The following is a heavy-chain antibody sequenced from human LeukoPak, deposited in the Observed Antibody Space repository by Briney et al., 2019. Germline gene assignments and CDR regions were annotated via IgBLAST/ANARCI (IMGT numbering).Heavy chain of an antibody. Sequence: GGSLRLSCAASGFTFSSSSMNWVRQAPGKGLEWVANIKEDGSEKYYVDSVKGRFTISRDNAKNSLYLQMNSLRAEDTAVYYCVPGSHWGQGILVTVSS. CDR3: VPGSH. D-gene: IGHD3-10*01. CDR1: GFTFSSSS. J-gene: IGHJ4*02. V-gene: IGHV3-7*02. CDR2: IKEDGSEK.